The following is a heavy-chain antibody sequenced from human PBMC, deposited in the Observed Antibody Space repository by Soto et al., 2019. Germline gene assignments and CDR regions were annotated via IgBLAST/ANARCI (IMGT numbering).Heavy chain of an antibody. D-gene: IGHD2-8*01. Sequence: QVQLVESGGGVVQPGTSLRLSCAPSGFTFNNYGIYWVRQAPGKGLEWVAVVSYDGSHKYYADSVKGRFTISRENAKNMLYLQMNSLRPDDTAVYYCAKDLGPQLILNYGTDVWGQGTTVIVSS. J-gene: IGHJ6*02. CDR2: VSYDGSHK. CDR3: AKDLGPQLILNYGTDV. CDR1: GFTFNNYG. V-gene: IGHV3-30*18.